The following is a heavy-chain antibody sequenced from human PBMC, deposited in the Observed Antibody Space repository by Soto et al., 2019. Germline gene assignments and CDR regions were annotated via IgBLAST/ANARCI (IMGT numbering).Heavy chain of an antibody. CDR3: AAEGYANSTRTLYYYYGMDV. CDR1: GFTFTSSA. Sequence: GASVKVSCKASGFTFTSSAVQWVRQARGQRLEWIGWIVVGSGNTNYAQKFQERVTITRDMSTSTAYMELSSLRSEDTAVYYCAAEGYANSTRTLYYYYGMDVWGQGTTVTVSS. V-gene: IGHV1-58*01. J-gene: IGHJ6*02. CDR2: IVVGSGNT. D-gene: IGHD2-2*01.